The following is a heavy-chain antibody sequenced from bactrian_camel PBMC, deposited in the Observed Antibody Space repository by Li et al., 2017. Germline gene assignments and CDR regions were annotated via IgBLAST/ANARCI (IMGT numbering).Heavy chain of an antibody. V-gene: IGHV3-3*01. D-gene: IGHD1*01. CDR3: AAKMGRKGWSLRLFPDDYVY. J-gene: IGHJ4*01. Sequence: HVQLVESGGGSVQAGGSLRLSCASSGHTYSTYCMGWFRQVPGRGREKVAGMHTMGKRVYWDNSVKVRFTISLDNAKKTLYLQMNSLEPEDTAMYYCAAKMGRKGWSLRLFPDDYVYWGQGTQVTVS. CDR1: GHTYSTYC. CDR2: MHTMGKRV.